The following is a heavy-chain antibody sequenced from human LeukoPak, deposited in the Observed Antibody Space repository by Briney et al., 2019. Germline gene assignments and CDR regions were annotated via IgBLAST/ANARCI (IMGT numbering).Heavy chain of an antibody. CDR1: GDTVSSNSAA. J-gene: IGHJ5*02. V-gene: IGHV6-1*01. D-gene: IGHD1-14*01. CDR3: ARDLGWYNSNHNWLDP. Sequence: SQTLSLTCAISGDTVSSNSAAWYWIRQSPSRGLEWLGRTFYRSKWYNDYAVSVKSRITINPDTSKNQFSLQLNSVTPEDTAVYYCARDLGWYNSNHNWLDPWGQGTLVTVSS. CDR2: TFYRSKWYN.